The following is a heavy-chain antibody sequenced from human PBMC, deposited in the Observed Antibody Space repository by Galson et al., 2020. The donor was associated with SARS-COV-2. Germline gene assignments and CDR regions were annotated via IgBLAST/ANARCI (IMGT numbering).Heavy chain of an antibody. V-gene: IGHV3-33*01. CDR2: ILIDGSNK. J-gene: IGHJ4*02. D-gene: IGHD3-16*01. Sequence: GRSLRLSCGPSGSILKNYGTHCVRHLPGKGLEWVAAILIDGSNKYYSDFVKDRFTISTDNSKHPPYLQMNSLRAEDTAVYYCARDGGVARNLDYWGQGTLVTVSS. CDR1: GSILKNYG. CDR3: ARDGGVARNLDY.